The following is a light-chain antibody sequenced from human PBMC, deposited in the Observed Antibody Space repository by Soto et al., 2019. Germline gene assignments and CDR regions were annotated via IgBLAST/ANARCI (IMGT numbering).Light chain of an antibody. Sequence: QSVLTQPPSVSGSPGQSVTISCTGTSSDVGSHNGVSWYQQPQGTAPKLMIYEVTNRPSGVPDRFSGSKSGNTASLTISGLQAEDEADYYCSSYTTSSTFVFGTGTKVTVL. CDR1: SSDVGSHNG. J-gene: IGLJ1*01. V-gene: IGLV2-18*02. CDR2: EVT. CDR3: SSYTTSSTFV.